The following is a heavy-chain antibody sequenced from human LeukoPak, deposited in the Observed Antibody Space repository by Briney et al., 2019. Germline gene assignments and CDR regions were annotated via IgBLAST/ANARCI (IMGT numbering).Heavy chain of an antibody. CDR3: ARVMSASVWRSYGSYDYYYYMDI. CDR1: GFTFNSYW. V-gene: IGHV3-7*01. CDR2: INQDGSEK. J-gene: IGHJ6*03. Sequence: PGGSLRLSCAVSGFTFNSYWMSWVRQAPGKGLEWVAEINQDGSEKYSVDSMKGRITISRDNAKNSLYLEMNSLRVEDTAVFYCARVMSASVWRSYGSYDYYYYMDIWGRGTTVTVSS. D-gene: IGHD3-16*01.